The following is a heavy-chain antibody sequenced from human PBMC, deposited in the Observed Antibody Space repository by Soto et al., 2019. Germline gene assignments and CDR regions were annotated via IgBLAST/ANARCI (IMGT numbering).Heavy chain of an antibody. Sequence: GGSLRLSCAASGFSFSNYWMHWVRQVPGKGLVWVSRINSDGSSTTYADSAKGRFTISRDNAKNRLYLQMNSLRAEDTAVYYCARDPAPSGWYDYWGQGTRVTVSS. D-gene: IGHD6-19*01. CDR3: ARDPAPSGWYDY. CDR2: INSDGSST. J-gene: IGHJ4*02. V-gene: IGHV3-74*01. CDR1: GFSFSNYW.